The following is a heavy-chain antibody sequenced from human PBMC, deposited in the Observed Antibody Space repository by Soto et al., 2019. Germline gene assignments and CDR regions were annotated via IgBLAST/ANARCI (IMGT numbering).Heavy chain of an antibody. J-gene: IGHJ6*02. D-gene: IGHD5-12*01. CDR3: ARVSGRGYSGYDYPSYYYYGMDV. Sequence: SETRSVTCAVCGGCFTGCYSSWIRQPPGKGLEWIVEINHSGSTNYNPSLKSRVTISVYTSKNQFSLKLSSVTAADTAVYYCARVSGRGYSGYDYPSYYYYGMDVWGQGTTVTVSS. CDR1: GGCFTGCY. V-gene: IGHV4-34*01. CDR2: INHSGST.